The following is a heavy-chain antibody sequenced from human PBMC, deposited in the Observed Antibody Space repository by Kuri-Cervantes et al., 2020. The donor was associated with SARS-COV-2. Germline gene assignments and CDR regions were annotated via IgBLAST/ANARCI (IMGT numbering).Heavy chain of an antibody. D-gene: IGHD4-11*01. J-gene: IGHJ4*02. CDR3: AKDTDYTHDY. CDR1: GFTFSTSW. Sequence: GGSLRLSCAASGFTFSTSWMSWVRQAPGKGLEWVANIGQDGSVKYYVDSAKGRFTISRDNATNSLYLQMNSLRTDDMAVYYCAKDTDYTHDYWGQGTLVTVSS. CDR2: IGQDGSVK. V-gene: IGHV3-7*01.